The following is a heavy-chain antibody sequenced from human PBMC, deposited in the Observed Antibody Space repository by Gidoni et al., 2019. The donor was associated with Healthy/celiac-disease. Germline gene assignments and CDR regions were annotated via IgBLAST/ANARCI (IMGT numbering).Heavy chain of an antibody. CDR3: AKIPRRGVVILYFYY. CDR2: ISVSGGST. V-gene: IGHV3-23*01. J-gene: IGHJ4*02. CDR1: GLTFSSYA. Sequence: VQLLVSGGGLVQPGGFLRLACAASGLTFSSYAMSWVRQAPGKGLEWVSAISVSGGSTYSADSVNGRFTISRDNSKNTLYLPMNSLRAEDTAVYYCAKIPRRGVVILYFYYWGQGTLVTVSS. D-gene: IGHD3-3*01.